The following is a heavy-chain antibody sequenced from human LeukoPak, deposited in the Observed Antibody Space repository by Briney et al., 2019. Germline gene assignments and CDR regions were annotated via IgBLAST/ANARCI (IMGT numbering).Heavy chain of an antibody. Sequence: TPSGTLSLTCSVYSGSFSGYYWSWIRQPPGKGLEWIGEINHSVGTNYNPSLKSRVTMSLDTSKNQFSLKLSSVTAADTAVYYCARGHTRITMLRGSRSAYYFDYWGQGTLVTVSS. CDR3: ARGHTRITMLRGSRSAYYFDY. V-gene: IGHV4-34*01. J-gene: IGHJ4*02. CDR2: INHSVGT. CDR1: SGSFSGYY. D-gene: IGHD3-10*01.